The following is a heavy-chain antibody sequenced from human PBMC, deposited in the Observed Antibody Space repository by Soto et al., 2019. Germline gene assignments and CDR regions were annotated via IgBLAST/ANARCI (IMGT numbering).Heavy chain of an antibody. D-gene: IGHD1-26*01. J-gene: IGHJ4*02. Sequence: GESLRLSCAASGFTVSSTYLTWVRPAPGKGLEWVAFLYTGTDTVYADSVKGRFTISRDSSKNTFYLQMNSLRAEDTAMYFCAKSRDTGTYSGRFLDYWGQGTPVTVSS. CDR1: GFTVSSTY. CDR2: LYTGTDT. V-gene: IGHV3-53*01. CDR3: AKSRDTGTYSGRFLDY.